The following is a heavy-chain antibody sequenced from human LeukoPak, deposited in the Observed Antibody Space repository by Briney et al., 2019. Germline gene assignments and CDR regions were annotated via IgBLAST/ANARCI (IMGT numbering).Heavy chain of an antibody. J-gene: IGHJ4*02. Sequence: GGSLRLSCAASGFTFNSYSMNWVRQAPGKGLEWVSSISGSGSYIYYADSLRGRFTMSRDNAKNSLYLQMNSLRAEDTAVYYCATSPTYPPDYWGQETLVTVSS. V-gene: IGHV3-21*01. CDR3: ATSPTYPPDY. CDR1: GFTFNSYS. CDR2: ISGSGSYI.